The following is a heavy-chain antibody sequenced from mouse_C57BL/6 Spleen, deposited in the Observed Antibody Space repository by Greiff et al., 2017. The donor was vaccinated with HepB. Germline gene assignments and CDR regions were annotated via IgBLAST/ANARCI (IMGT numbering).Heavy chain of an antibody. J-gene: IGHJ1*03. CDR2: IYPGDGDT. CDR1: GYAFSSYW. D-gene: IGHD4-1*01. V-gene: IGHV1-82*01. Sequence: QVQLQQSGAELVKPGASVKISCKASGYAFSSYWMNWVKQRPGKGLEWIGRIYPGDGDTNYNGKFKGKATLTADKSSSTAYMQLSSLTSEDSAVYFCARSILGGYFDVWGTGTTVTVSS. CDR3: ARSILGGYFDV.